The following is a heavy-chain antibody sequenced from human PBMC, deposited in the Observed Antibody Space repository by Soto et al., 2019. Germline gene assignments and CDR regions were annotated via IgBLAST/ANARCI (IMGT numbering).Heavy chain of an antibody. V-gene: IGHV3-23*01. CDR2: ITETGADT. CDR3: TKASSDRNHMEV. J-gene: IGHJ6*02. CDR1: GVPFVKFV. Sequence: VGSLRLSCAASGVPFVKFVMRWVRQTPGKGLEWVSTITETGADTYYTDSVKGRFTISRDNSKNTLYLQMTTLRAEDTALYYCTKASSDRNHMEVWGPGTTVTVSS.